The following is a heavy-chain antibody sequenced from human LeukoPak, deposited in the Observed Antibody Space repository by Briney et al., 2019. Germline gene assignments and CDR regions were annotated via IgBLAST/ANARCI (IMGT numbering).Heavy chain of an antibody. CDR2: IYYSGST. CDR3: ARGELVDYYYGMDV. CDR1: GGSISSGDYY. Sequence: SQTLSLTCTVSGGSISSGDYYWSWIRQPPGKGLEWIGYIYYSGSTYYNPSLKRRVTISVDTSKNQFSLKLSSVTAADTAVYYCARGELVDYYYGMDVWGQGTTVTVSS. V-gene: IGHV4-30-4*01. D-gene: IGHD6-6*01. J-gene: IGHJ6*02.